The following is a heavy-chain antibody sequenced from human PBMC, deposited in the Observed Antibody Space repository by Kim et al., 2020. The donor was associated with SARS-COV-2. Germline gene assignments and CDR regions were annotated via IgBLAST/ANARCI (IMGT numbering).Heavy chain of an antibody. V-gene: IGHV4-59*13. Sequence: SETLSLTCTVSGGSISSYYWSWIRQPPGKGLEWIGYIYYSGSTNYNPSLKSRVTISVDTSKNQFSLKLSSVTAADTAVYYCARWSGIAIAFDIWGQGTMVTVSS. D-gene: IGHD6-13*01. CDR1: GGSISSYY. CDR3: ARWSGIAIAFDI. CDR2: IYYSGST. J-gene: IGHJ3*02.